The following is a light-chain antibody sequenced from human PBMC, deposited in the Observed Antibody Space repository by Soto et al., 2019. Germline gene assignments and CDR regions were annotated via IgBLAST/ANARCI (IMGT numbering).Light chain of an antibody. CDR3: QPYNNWPSCT. CDR2: GAS. V-gene: IGKV3-15*01. CDR1: QSVGIN. Sequence: EIVITQSPATVSVSQGEGATISCRASQSVGINLAWYQQKPGQAPRVVVYGASTRHTGIPARFSGSGSGTEFTLTISSLQSEDFAVYYCQPYNNWPSCTFGEGTKVDIK. J-gene: IGKJ1*01.